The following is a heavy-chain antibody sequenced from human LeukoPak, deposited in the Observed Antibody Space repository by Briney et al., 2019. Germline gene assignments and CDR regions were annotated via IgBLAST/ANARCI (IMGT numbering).Heavy chain of an antibody. V-gene: IGHV3-23*01. CDR1: GFTFSSYA. CDR2: ISGSGGSR. Sequence: GGSLRLSCAASGFTFSSYAMSWVRQAPGKGLEWGSAISGSGGSRYYADSVKGRFTISRDNSKNTLYLQMNSLRAEDTAVYYCAKRKESSGWYFSSGAEYFQHWGQGTLVTVSS. J-gene: IGHJ1*01. CDR3: AKRKESSGWYFSSGAEYFQH. D-gene: IGHD6-19*01.